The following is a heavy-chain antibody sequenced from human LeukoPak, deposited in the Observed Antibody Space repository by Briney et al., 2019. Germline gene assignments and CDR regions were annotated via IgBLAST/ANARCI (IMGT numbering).Heavy chain of an antibody. CDR1: GGSISSYY. CDR2: SYYSGST. D-gene: IGHD6-6*01. Sequence: ASETLSLTCSVPGGSISSYYWSWIRQPPGKGLEYIGYSYYSGSTDYNPSLKSRVTISVDTSNQFSLMLTSVTAADTAVYYCARQSIAARRAFDIWGQGTMVTVSS. J-gene: IGHJ3*02. CDR3: ARQSIAARRAFDI. V-gene: IGHV4-59*08.